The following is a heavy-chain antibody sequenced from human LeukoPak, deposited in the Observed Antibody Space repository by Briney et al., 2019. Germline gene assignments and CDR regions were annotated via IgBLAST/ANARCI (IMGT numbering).Heavy chain of an antibody. CDR3: ARIVDTAMAPCGMDV. CDR2: ISAYNGNT. CDR1: GYTFTSYG. V-gene: IGHV1-18*01. J-gene: IGHJ6*02. Sequence: ASVTVSCKASGYTFTSYGISWVRQAPGQGLAWMGWISAYNGNTNYAQKLQGRVTMTTDTSASTAYMELRSLRSDDTAVYYCARIVDTAMAPCGMDVWGQGTTVTVSS. D-gene: IGHD5-18*01.